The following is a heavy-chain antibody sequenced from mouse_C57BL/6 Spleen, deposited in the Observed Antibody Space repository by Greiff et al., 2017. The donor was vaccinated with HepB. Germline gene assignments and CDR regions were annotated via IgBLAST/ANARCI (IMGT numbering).Heavy chain of an antibody. CDR2: IYPGDGDT. CDR1: GYAFSSYW. V-gene: IGHV1-80*01. CDR3: ARLGTTAFDY. J-gene: IGHJ2*01. D-gene: IGHD1-2*01. Sequence: VKLMESGAELVKPGASVKISCKASGYAFSSYWMNWVKQRPGKGLEWIGQIYPGDGDTNYNGKFKGKATLTADKSSSTAYMQLSSLTSEDSAVYFCARLGTTAFDYWGQGTTLTVSS.